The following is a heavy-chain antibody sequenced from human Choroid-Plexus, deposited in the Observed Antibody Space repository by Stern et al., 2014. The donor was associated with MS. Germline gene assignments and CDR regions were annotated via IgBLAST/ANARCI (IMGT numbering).Heavy chain of an antibody. CDR1: GFTFSNFG. Sequence: VQLVESGGGVAQPGRPLILSCAASGFTFSNFGMHWVRPAPGKGLEWVALISYDGSDKYYADSVKGRFTILRDNSKNTLYMHMNSLRAEDTAVYYCAKDRQWSTYFFDYWGQGSLVTVSS. CDR2: ISYDGSDK. D-gene: IGHD2-15*01. V-gene: IGHV3-30*18. J-gene: IGHJ4*02. CDR3: AKDRQWSTYFFDY.